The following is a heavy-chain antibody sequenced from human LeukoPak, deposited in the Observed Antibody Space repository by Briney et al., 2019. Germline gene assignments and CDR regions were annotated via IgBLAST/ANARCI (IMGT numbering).Heavy chain of an antibody. V-gene: IGHV1-18*04. CDR2: ISAYNGNT. J-gene: IGHJ4*02. CDR3: ARDAHYYDSSSGY. D-gene: IGHD3-22*01. Sequence: ASVKVSCKASGYTLIDYYIHWVRPVPGQGLEWMGWISAYNGNTNYAQKLQGRVTMTTDTSTSTAYMELRSLRSDDTAVYYCARDAHYYDSSSGYWGQGTLVTVSS. CDR1: GYTLIDYY.